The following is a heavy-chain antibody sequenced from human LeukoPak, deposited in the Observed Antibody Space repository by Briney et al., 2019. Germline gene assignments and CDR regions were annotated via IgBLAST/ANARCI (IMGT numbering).Heavy chain of an antibody. Sequence: LETLSLTCTVSGGSISSYYWSWIRQPPGKGLEWIGYIYYSGSTNYNPSLKSRVTISVDTSKNQFSLKLSSVTAADTAVYYCASWGAATEAFDIWGQGTMVTVSS. CDR3: ASWGAATEAFDI. CDR1: GGSISSYY. D-gene: IGHD1-26*01. CDR2: IYYSGST. J-gene: IGHJ3*02. V-gene: IGHV4-59*01.